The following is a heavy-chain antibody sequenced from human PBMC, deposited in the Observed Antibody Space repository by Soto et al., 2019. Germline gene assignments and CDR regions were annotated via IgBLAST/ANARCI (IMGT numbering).Heavy chain of an antibody. CDR3: ARGRRGIAAAGLDY. V-gene: IGHV4-34*01. D-gene: IGHD6-13*01. Sequence: PSETLSLTCAVYGGSFSGYYWSWIRQPPGKGLEWIGEINHSGSTNYNPSLKSRVTISVDTSKNQFSLKLSSVTAADTAVYYCARGRRGIAAAGLDYWGQGTLVTVSS. J-gene: IGHJ4*02. CDR1: GGSFSGYY. CDR2: INHSGST.